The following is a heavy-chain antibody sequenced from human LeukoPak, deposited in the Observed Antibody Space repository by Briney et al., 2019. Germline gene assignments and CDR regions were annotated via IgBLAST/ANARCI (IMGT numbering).Heavy chain of an antibody. V-gene: IGHV4-39*07. D-gene: IGHD3-10*01. CDR1: GGSISSSSYY. CDR2: IYYSGST. J-gene: IGHJ5*02. Sequence: PSETLSLTCTVSGGSISSSSYYWGWIRQPPGKGLEWIGSIYYSGSTYYNPSLKSRVTISVDTSKNQFSLQLNSVTPEDTAVYYCARVEYFGSGSYRFDPWGQGTLVTVSS. CDR3: ARVEYFGSGSYRFDP.